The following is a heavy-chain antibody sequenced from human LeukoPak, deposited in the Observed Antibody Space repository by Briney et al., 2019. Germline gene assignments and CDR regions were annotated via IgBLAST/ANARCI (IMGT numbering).Heavy chain of an antibody. CDR1: GFTFDDYA. CDR3: ARDFHPSAVAGWVTWFDP. V-gene: IGHV3-9*01. J-gene: IGHJ5*02. D-gene: IGHD6-19*01. Sequence: GGSLRLSCAVSGFTFDDYAMHWVRQGPGKGLEWVSGISWNSGSIGYADSVKGRFTISRDNAKNSLYLQMNSLRAEDTAMYYCARDFHPSAVAGWVTWFDPWGQGTLVTVSS. CDR2: ISWNSGSI.